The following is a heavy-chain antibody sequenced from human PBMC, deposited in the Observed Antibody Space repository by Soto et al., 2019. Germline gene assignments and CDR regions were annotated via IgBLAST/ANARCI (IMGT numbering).Heavy chain of an antibody. V-gene: IGHV1-69*02. CDR2: IIPILGIA. D-gene: IGHD3-16*01. CDR3: ARPMGGIAFGGVNDAFDI. J-gene: IGHJ3*02. Sequence: QVQLVQSGAEVKKPGSSVKVSCKASGGTFSSYTISWVRQAPGQGLEWMGRIIPILGIANYAQKFQGRVTIIEDKSNRPAYMELSSLRSEDTAVYYWARPMGGIAFGGVNDAFDIWGQGTMVTVSS. CDR1: GGTFSSYT.